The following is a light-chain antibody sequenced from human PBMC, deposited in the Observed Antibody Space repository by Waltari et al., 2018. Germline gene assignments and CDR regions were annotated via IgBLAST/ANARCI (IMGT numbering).Light chain of an antibody. CDR1: QSLVPSDGNTY. CDR2: KFS. V-gene: IGKV2-30*02. J-gene: IGKJ2*01. CDR3: MQDTQWPHMYP. Sequence: DVVLTQSPLSLPVTLGQQASISCRSSQSLVPSDGNTYLHWFQQSPGQAPRRLMHKFSNRDSGVPARFSASGSSTAITLKSNRVEAEDVGVYYCMQDTQWPHMYPFGQGTKLELK.